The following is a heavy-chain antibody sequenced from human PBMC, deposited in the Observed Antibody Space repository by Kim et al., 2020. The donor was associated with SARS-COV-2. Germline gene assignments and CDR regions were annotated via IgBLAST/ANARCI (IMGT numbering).Heavy chain of an antibody. Sequence: SETLSLTCTVSGGSLIGTSFYWGWIRQPPGKGLEWIGTIYYTGNAYYNPSLKTRVALSVDTSKNQFSLHLSSVTAADTAVYYCTRSYVCGGGYCYSPTLTPWGQGTLVTVSS. CDR1: GGSLIGTSFY. J-gene: IGHJ5*02. V-gene: IGHV4-39*01. D-gene: IGHD2-15*01. CDR3: TRSYVCGGGYCYSPTLTP. CDR2: IYYTGNA.